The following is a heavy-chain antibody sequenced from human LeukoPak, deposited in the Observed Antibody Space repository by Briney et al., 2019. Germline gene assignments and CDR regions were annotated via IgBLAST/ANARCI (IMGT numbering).Heavy chain of an antibody. Sequence: GGSLRLSCAASGFTFSSYAMSWVRQAPGKGLEWVSLIYSGSSTYYADSVKGRFTISRDKSKNTLYLQMSSLRVEDTAVYYCAMGAIVATIDYWGQGTLVTVSS. J-gene: IGHJ4*02. D-gene: IGHD5-12*01. CDR1: GFTFSSYA. V-gene: IGHV3-66*01. CDR3: AMGAIVATIDY. CDR2: IYSGSST.